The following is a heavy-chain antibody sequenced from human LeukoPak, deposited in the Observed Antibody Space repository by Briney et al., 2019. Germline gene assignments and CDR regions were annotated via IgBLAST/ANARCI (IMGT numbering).Heavy chain of an antibody. J-gene: IGHJ5*02. V-gene: IGHV4-34*01. Sequence: SETLSLTCAVYGGSFSGYYWSWIRQPPGKGLEWIGEINHSGSTNYNPSLKSRVTISVDTSKNQFSLKLSSVTAADTAVYYCARTYADFWSGYYYWFDPWGQGTLVTDSS. D-gene: IGHD3-3*01. CDR1: GGSFSGYY. CDR2: INHSGST. CDR3: ARTYADFWSGYYYWFDP.